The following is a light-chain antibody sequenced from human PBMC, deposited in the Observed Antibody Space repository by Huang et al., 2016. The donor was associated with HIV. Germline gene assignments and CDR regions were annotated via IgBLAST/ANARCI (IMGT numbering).Light chain of an antibody. J-gene: IGKJ4*01. V-gene: IGKV3-11*01. CDR3: QQRSNWPLT. Sequence: EIVLTQSPATLSLSAGERATLSWRASQSVISYLAWYQQKPGQAPRLLISDASDRATGIPTRFSGSGSGTYFTLTISSLEPEDNGVYYCQQRSNWPLTFGGGTKVEIK. CDR1: QSVISY. CDR2: DAS.